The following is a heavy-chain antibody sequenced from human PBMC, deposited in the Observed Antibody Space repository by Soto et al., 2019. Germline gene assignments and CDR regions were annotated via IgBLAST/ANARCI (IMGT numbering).Heavy chain of an antibody. CDR1: GFTFSSYS. J-gene: IGHJ6*02. D-gene: IGHD3-10*01. Sequence: GSLRLSCAASGFTFSSYSMNWVRQAPGKGLEWVSSISSSSSYIYYADSVKGRFTISRDNAKNSLYLQMNSLRAEDTAVYYCARDHSPLGYYYGSGSPIYYYYGMDVWGQGTTVTVSS. V-gene: IGHV3-21*01. CDR3: ARDHSPLGYYYGSGSPIYYYYGMDV. CDR2: ISSSSSYI.